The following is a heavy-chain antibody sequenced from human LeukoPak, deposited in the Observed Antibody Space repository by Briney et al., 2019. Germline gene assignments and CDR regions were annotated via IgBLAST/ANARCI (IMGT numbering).Heavy chain of an antibody. D-gene: IGHD1-26*01. CDR3: ATGVWWDLDSVAHPDY. V-gene: IGHV1-24*01. CDR1: GYTLTELS. CDR2: FDPEDGET. J-gene: IGHJ4*02. Sequence: ASVKVSCKVSGYTLTELSMHWVRQAPGKGLEWMGGFDPEDGETNYAQKFQGRVTMTEDTSTDTAYMELSSLRSEDTAVYYCATGVWWDLDSVAHPDYWGQGTLVTVSS.